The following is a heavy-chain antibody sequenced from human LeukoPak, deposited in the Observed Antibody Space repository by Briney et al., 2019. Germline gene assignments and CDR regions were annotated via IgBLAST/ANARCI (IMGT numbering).Heavy chain of an antibody. CDR2: ISGNGGRST. D-gene: IGHD2/OR15-2a*01. CDR3: ARARCSTISYAPNWFDP. CDR1: GFTFNDYA. V-gene: IGHV3-23*01. J-gene: IGHJ5*02. Sequence: GGSLRLSCAASGFTFNDYAMTWVRQAPGKGLEWVSSISGNGGRSTYYADSVEGRFTISRDIYRNILSLQMNSLRAEDTAVYYCARARCSTISYAPNWFDPWGQGTLVIVSS.